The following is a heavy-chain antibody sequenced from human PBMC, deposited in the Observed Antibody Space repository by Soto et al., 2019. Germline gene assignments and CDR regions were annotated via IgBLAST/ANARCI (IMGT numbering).Heavy chain of an antibody. CDR3: ARHRRGGFSVVVPAATQG. V-gene: IGHV4-39*01. J-gene: IGHJ4*02. D-gene: IGHD2-2*01. CDR2: ISYSGST. CDR1: GGSIISDSYY. Sequence: SETMSLTCTVSGGSIISDSYYWGWIRQSPEKGLEWIASISYSGSTYYNPTLKSRLIISVDTSKSQFSLKLSSVTAADTAVYYCARHRRGGFSVVVPAATQGWGQGTLVTVSS.